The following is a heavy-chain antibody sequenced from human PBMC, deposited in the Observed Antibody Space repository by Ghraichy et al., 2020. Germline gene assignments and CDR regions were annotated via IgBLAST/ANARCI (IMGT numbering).Heavy chain of an antibody. CDR1: GGSISSSSYY. Sequence: SETLSLTCTVSGGSISSSSYYWGWIRQPPGKGLEWIGSIYYSGSTYHNPSLKSRVTISIDTSKNQFSLKLSSVTAADTAVYYCARYGARAAADYYYYAMDVWGQGTTVTVSS. V-gene: IGHV4-39*07. J-gene: IGHJ6*02. CDR3: ARYGARAAADYYYYAMDV. CDR2: IYYSGST. D-gene: IGHD6-13*01.